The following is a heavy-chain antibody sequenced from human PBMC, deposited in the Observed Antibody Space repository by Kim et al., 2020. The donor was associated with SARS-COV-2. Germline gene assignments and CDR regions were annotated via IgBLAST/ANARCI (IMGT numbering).Heavy chain of an antibody. V-gene: IGHV3-48*02. J-gene: IGHJ4*02. CDR2: SSNSGTI. CDR1: GFTFSTYS. D-gene: IGHD1-1*01. CDR3: ATSSSGTLDY. Sequence: GGSLRLSCAGSGFTFSTYSMNWVRQAPGKGLEWVSCSSNSGTIFYADSVKGRFTISRDNAKNSLFLQMNSLRDEDTAVYYCATSSSGTLDYWGQGTLVTVSS.